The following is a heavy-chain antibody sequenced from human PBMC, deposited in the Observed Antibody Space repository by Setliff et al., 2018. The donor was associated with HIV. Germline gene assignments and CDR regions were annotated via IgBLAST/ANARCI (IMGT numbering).Heavy chain of an antibody. CDR2: MYHTGDA. CDR1: GYSISSGCY. J-gene: IGHJ4*02. V-gene: IGHV4-38-2*01. Sequence: PSETLSLTCAVSGYSISSGCYWGWIRQPPGEGLEWIGSMYHTGDADYNPSLKSRVTISVDTSKNQFSLTLTSVTATDTAVYYCARGGPDYFDSWGRGILVTVSS. CDR3: ARGGPDYFDS. D-gene: IGHD5-12*01.